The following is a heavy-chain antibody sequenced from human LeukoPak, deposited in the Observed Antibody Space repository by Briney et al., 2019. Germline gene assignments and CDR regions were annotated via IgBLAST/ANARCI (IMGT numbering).Heavy chain of an antibody. CDR3: ARGADIVVVVAAGGNWFDP. V-gene: IGHV3-48*03. CDR1: GFTFSSYE. Sequence: PGGSLRLSCAASGFTFSSYEMNWVRQAPGKGLERVSYISSSGSTIYYADSVKGRFTISRDNAKNSLYLQMNSLRAEDTAVYYCARGADIVVVVAAGGNWFDPWGQGTLVTVSS. CDR2: ISSSGSTI. D-gene: IGHD2-15*01. J-gene: IGHJ5*02.